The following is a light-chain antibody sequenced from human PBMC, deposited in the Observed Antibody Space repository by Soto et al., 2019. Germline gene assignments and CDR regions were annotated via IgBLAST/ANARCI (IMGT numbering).Light chain of an antibody. CDR3: QQRSDWPLT. CDR1: QSVSRY. V-gene: IGKV3-11*01. CDR2: DAS. J-gene: IGKJ4*01. Sequence: TQSPATLSLSPAERATLSCRASQSVSRYLAWYQQKPGQAPRLLIYDASNRATGTPARFSGSGSGTDFTLTISSLEPEDFAGYYCQQRSDWPLTFGGGTRVEIK.